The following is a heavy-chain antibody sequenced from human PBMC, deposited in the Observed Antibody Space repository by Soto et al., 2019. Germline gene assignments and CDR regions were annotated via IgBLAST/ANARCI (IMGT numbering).Heavy chain of an antibody. Sequence: QVQLQQWGAGLLKPSETLSLTCAVYGGSFSGYYWSWIRQPPGKGLEWIGEINHSGSTNYNPSLKSRVTISVDTSKNQFSLKLSSVTAADTAVYYCARVRDPRSDFAYWGQGTLVTVSS. CDR3: ARVRDPRSDFAY. CDR1: GGSFSGYY. J-gene: IGHJ4*02. V-gene: IGHV4-34*01. CDR2: INHSGST.